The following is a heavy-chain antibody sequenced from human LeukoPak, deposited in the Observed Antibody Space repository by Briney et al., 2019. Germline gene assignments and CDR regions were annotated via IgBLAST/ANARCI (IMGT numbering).Heavy chain of an antibody. CDR1: GDSVSGSSSA. CDR3: ARDYRPGFYY. D-gene: IGHD1-26*01. J-gene: IGHJ4*02. Sequence: SQTLSLTCAISGDSVSGSSSAWHWIRQSPSRGLEWLGRTYYRSKWYHDYAVSVKSRISINPDTSKNQFSLLLNSVTPEDTAVFFCARDYRPGFYYLGPGTPVTVSS. V-gene: IGHV6-1*01. CDR2: TYYRSKWYH.